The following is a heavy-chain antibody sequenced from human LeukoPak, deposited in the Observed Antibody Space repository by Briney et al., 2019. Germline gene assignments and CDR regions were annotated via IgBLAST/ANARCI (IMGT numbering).Heavy chain of an antibody. Sequence: SATLSLICTVSGGAIISANFYCGWVRQPPGKGLEWVGRINYNGTTYYNTSLRSRVSTSVDTSRTQFFLRLNFFSAADTAFYYCGRLFDSWGQGMLVTVSS. J-gene: IGHJ4*02. CDR3: GRLFDS. CDR2: INYNGTT. V-gene: IGHV4-39*01. CDR1: GGAIISANFY.